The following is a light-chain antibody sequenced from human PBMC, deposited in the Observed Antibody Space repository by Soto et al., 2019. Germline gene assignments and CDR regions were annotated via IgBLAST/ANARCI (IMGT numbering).Light chain of an antibody. J-gene: IGKJ5*01. CDR2: DAS. V-gene: IGKV3-11*01. CDR1: QSVRSY. Sequence: ESMLTQSPATLSLSPGERATLSCRASQSVRSYLAWYQQKPGQAPRLLIYDASNRAPGIPARFSGSGSGTDFTLTINSLEPDDFAVYYCQQRSSWPRITFGQGTRLDIK. CDR3: QQRSSWPRIT.